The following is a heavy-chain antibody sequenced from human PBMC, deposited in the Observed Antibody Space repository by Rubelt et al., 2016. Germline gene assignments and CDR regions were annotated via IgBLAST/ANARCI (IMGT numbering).Heavy chain of an antibody. J-gene: IGHJ2*01. Sequence: QKFQGRVTITADESTSTAYMELSSLRSEDTAVYYCARDANDYGDAYWYFDLWGRGTLVTVSS. V-gene: IGHV1-69*01. D-gene: IGHD4-17*01. CDR3: ARDANDYGDAYWYFDL.